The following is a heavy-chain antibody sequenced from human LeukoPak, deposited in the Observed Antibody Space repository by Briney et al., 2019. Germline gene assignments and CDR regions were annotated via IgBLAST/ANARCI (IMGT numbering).Heavy chain of an antibody. CDR1: GGSISSSSYY. CDR2: IYYSGST. V-gene: IGHV4-39*02. Sequence: SETLSLTCTVSGGSISSSSYYWGWIRQPPGKGLEWIGSIYYSGSTYYNPSLKSRVTISVDTSKDQFSLKLSSVTAADTAVYYCAREGRSDRWSSNWFDPWGLGTLVTVSS. CDR3: AREGRSDRWSSNWFDP. J-gene: IGHJ5*02. D-gene: IGHD2-15*01.